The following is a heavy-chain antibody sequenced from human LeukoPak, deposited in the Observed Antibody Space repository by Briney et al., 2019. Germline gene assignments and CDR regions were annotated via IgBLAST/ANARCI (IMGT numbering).Heavy chain of an antibody. CDR2: IIPIFATA. CDR1: GGTFSSYA. D-gene: IGHD2-15*01. CDR3: AREGYCSGGSCREYFDY. J-gene: IGHJ4*02. Sequence: SVKVSCKASGGTFSSYAISWVRQAPGQGLEWMGGIIPIFATANYAQKFQGRVTITADESTSTAYMELSSLRSEDTAVYYCAREGYCSGGSCREYFDYWGQGTLVTVSS. V-gene: IGHV1-69*13.